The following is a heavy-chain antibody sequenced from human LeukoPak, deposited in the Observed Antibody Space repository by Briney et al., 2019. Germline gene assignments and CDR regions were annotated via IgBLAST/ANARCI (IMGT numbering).Heavy chain of an antibody. V-gene: IGHV1-2*02. D-gene: IGHD5-18*01. Sequence: AASVKVSCKASGYXFSXXXXXWVXXAPGQGLEWMGWINPNSGGTKYAQKFQGRVTMTRDTSISTAYMELSRLRSDDTAVYYCATEVTDWGQGTLVTVSS. CDR2: INPNSGGT. J-gene: IGHJ4*02. CDR3: ATEVTD. CDR1: GYXFSXXX.